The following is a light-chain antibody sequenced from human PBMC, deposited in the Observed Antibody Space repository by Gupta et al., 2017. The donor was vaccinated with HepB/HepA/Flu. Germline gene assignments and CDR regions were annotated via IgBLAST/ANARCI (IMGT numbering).Light chain of an antibody. J-gene: IGKJ4*01. Sequence: DVVMTQSPLFLPVTLGQPASISCRSSQSLVHSDGNTFLHWFQQRPGQSPRRLIYRVSNRDSGVPDRFSRSGSGTDFTLKISSVEAEDVGIYYCVRGKHWRPTFGGGSKLEL. V-gene: IGKV2-30*02. CDR2: RVS. CDR1: QSLVHSDGNTF. CDR3: VRGKHWRPT.